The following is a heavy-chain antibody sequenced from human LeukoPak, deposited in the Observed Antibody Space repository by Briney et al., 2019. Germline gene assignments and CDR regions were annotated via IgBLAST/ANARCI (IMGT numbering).Heavy chain of an antibody. Sequence: PGRSLRLSCAASGFTFSSYAMHWVRQAPGKGLEWVAVISYDGSNKYYADSVKGRFTISGDNSKNTLYLQMNSLRAEDTAVYYCARDSYDSSGYYQVFDYWGQGTLVTVSS. CDR1: GFTFSSYA. CDR3: ARDSYDSSGYYQVFDY. CDR2: ISYDGSNK. V-gene: IGHV3-30-3*01. J-gene: IGHJ4*02. D-gene: IGHD3-22*01.